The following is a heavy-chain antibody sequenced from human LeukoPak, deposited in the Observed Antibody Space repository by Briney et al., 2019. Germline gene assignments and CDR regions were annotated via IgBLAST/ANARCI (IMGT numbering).Heavy chain of an antibody. CDR2: IYYSGST. CDR1: GGSTSSYY. D-gene: IGHD4-17*01. J-gene: IGHJ4*02. Sequence: SETLSLTCTVSGGSTSSYYWSWIRQPPGKGLEWIGSIYYSGSTYYNPSLKSRVTISVDTSKNQFSLKLSSVTAADTAVYYCARQGPDYGDYFDYWGQGTLVTVSS. V-gene: IGHV4-39*01. CDR3: ARQGPDYGDYFDY.